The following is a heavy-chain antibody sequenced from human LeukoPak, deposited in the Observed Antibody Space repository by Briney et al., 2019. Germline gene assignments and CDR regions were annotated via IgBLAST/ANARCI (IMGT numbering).Heavy chain of an antibody. CDR1: GFSITSGYF. CDR2: IYYSGST. D-gene: IGHD5-12*01. J-gene: IGHJ4*02. CDR3: SRDQRYVAYGQFDY. V-gene: IGHV4-38-2*02. Sequence: SETLSLTCSVSGFSITSGYFWGWIRQSPGKGLEWIGSIYYSGSTYDNPSLKSRVIISVDTSKNQFSLKLSSVTAADTAVYYCSRDQRYVAYGQFDYWGQGALVTVSS.